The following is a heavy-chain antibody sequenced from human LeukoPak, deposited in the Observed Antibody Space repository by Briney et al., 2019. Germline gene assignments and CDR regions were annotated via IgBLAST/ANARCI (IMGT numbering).Heavy chain of an antibody. D-gene: IGHD6-19*01. Sequence: PSGTLSLTCSVSGGSITSGDYFWGWMRQSLGKGLEWIGSINYRGFTHYNPSLNSRVTISVDTSKNQCSLKLSSVTAADTAVYYCARHVGQWLWYFDHWGQGTLVTVSS. J-gene: IGHJ4*02. V-gene: IGHV4-39*01. CDR2: INYRGFT. CDR1: GGSITSGDYF. CDR3: ARHVGQWLWYFDH.